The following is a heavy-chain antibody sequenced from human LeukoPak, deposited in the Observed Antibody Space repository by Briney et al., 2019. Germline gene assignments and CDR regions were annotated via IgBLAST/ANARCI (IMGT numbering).Heavy chain of an antibody. Sequence: PGGSLRLSCAASGFTFSSYAMHWVRQAPGKGLEWVAVISYDGSNKYYADSVKGRFTISRDNAKNSLYLQMNSLRAEDTAVYYCARGLITIFGVVINGYYYGMDVWGQGTTVTVSS. CDR1: GFTFSSYA. V-gene: IGHV3-30-3*01. CDR2: ISYDGSNK. CDR3: ARGLITIFGVVINGYYYGMDV. J-gene: IGHJ6*02. D-gene: IGHD3-3*01.